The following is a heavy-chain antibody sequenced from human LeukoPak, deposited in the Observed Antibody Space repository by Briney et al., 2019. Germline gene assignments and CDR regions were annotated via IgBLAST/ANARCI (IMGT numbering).Heavy chain of an antibody. J-gene: IGHJ3*02. D-gene: IGHD3-3*01. CDR3: ARAVLYYDSWSGYSDAFDI. V-gene: IGHV4-59*01. CDR1: GGSISSYY. Sequence: NASETLSLTCTVSGGSISSYYWSWIRQPPGKGLEWIGYIYYSGSTNYNPSLKSRVTISVDTSKNQFSLKLSSVTAADTAVYYCARAVLYYDSWSGYSDAFDIWGQGTMVTVSS. CDR2: IYYSGST.